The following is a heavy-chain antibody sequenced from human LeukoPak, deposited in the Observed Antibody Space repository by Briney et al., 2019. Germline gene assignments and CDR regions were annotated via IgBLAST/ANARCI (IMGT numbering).Heavy chain of an antibody. V-gene: IGHV1-18*01. CDR1: GYTFTSYG. Sequence: ASVKVSCKASGYTFTSYGISWVRQAPGQGLEWMGWISGYNGNTDYAQKVQGRVTMTTDTSTSTAYMELRSLRSDDTAVYSCARVAWGISSSQSVVVPAALDYWGQGTPVTVSS. D-gene: IGHD2-2*01. CDR2: ISGYNGNT. J-gene: IGHJ4*02. CDR3: ARVAWGISSSQSVVVPAALDY.